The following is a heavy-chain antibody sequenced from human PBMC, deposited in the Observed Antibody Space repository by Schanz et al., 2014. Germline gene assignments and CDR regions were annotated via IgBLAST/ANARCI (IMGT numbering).Heavy chain of an antibody. CDR2: INPNSGGT. D-gene: IGHD6-13*01. CDR3: ARDGHSSIWDSYYFYGLDV. J-gene: IGHJ6*02. V-gene: IGHV1-2*06. CDR1: GHPFTAYY. Sequence: QVPLVQSGAEVKKPGASVKVSCKASGHPFTAYYMHWVRQAPGQGLEWMGRINPNSGGTNYAENFQGRVTMNRETATSTVYMELSRLTSDDTALYYCARDGHSSIWDSYYFYGLDVWGQGTTVTVSS.